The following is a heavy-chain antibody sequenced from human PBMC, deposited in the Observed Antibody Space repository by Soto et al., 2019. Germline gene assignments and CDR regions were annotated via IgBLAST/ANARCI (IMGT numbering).Heavy chain of an antibody. V-gene: IGHV3-23*01. CDR1: GFTFSSYA. CDR3: AKDRDGAAAGPTKFYGMDV. CDR2: ISGSGDST. J-gene: IGHJ6*02. Sequence: EVQLLESGGGLVQPGGSLRLSCAASGFTFSSYAMSWVRQAPGKGLEWVSVISGSGDSTYYADSVRGRFTISRDNSRYPLYLKMSSLRAEDTAVYYCAKDRDGAAAGPTKFYGMDVWGQGTTVTVSS. D-gene: IGHD6-13*01.